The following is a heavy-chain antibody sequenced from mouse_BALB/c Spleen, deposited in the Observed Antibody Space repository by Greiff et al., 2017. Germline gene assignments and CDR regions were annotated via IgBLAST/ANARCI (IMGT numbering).Heavy chain of an antibody. D-gene: IGHD2-4*01. CDR1: GFTFSSYT. CDR3: TRDDDYEFAY. Sequence: EVHLVESGGGLVKPGGSLKLSCAASGFTFSSYTMSWVRQTPEKRLEWVATISSGGSYTYYPDSVKGRFTISRDNAKNTLYLQMSSLKSEDTAMYYCTRDDDYEFAYWGQGTLVTVSA. J-gene: IGHJ3*01. CDR2: ISSGGSYT. V-gene: IGHV5-6-4*01.